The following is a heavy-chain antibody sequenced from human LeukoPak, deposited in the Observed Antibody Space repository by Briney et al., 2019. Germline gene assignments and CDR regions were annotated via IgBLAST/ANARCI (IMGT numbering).Heavy chain of an antibody. D-gene: IGHD5-24*01. CDR1: GDSVSGSSYY. CDR2: IYYGGST. J-gene: IGHJ4*02. V-gene: IGHV4-39*01. Sequence: SETLSLTCTVSGDSVSGSSYYWGWIRQPPGKGLEWIGNIYYGGSTYYNPSLKSRVSISVDTSNNQFSLKVSSVTAADTAVYYCASADGYKIDYWGQGTLVTVSS. CDR3: ASADGYKIDY.